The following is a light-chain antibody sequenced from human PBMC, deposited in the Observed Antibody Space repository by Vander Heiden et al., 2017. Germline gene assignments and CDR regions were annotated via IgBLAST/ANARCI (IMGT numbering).Light chain of an antibody. V-gene: IGLV3-9*01. CDR2: RDT. J-gene: IGLJ2*01. CDR3: QGWDSYTVI. Sequence: PARSMSVALGQTATITCEGDNIGSKNVHWYQQKPGQAPILVIYRDTNRPSGIPDRYSGSNSGNAATLTITRAQAEDEADYYCQGWDSYTVIFGGGTKLSVL. CDR1: NIGSKN.